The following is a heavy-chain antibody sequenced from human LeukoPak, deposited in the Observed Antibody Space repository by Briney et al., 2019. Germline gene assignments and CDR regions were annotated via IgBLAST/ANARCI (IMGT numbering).Heavy chain of an antibody. CDR2: INHIGST. CDR1: GGSFSGYY. Sequence: SETLSLTCAVYGGSFSGYYWSWIRQPPGKGLEWIGEINHIGSTNYNPSLKSRVTISVDTSKNQFSLKLSSVTAADTAVYYCARVGYYYGSGTDYWGQGTLVTVSS. V-gene: IGHV4-34*01. D-gene: IGHD3-10*01. CDR3: ARVGYYYGSGTDY. J-gene: IGHJ4*02.